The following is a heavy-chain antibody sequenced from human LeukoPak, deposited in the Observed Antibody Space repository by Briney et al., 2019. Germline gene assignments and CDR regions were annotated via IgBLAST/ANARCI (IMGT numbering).Heavy chain of an antibody. CDR3: SRDKTVDSETCLLDY. V-gene: IGHV1-2*06. D-gene: IGHD5-12*01. CDR1: GYTFTGYY. Sequence: ASVKVSCKASGYTFTGYYIHWVRQAPGQGLEWMGRINANNGDTKYAQRFQGRVTITRDTSISAAYMEMNWLRSDDTAVYYCSRDKTVDSETCLLDYWGQGTLVTVSS. CDR2: INANNGDT. J-gene: IGHJ4*02.